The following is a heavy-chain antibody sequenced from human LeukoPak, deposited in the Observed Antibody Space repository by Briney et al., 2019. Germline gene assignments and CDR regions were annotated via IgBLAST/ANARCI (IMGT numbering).Heavy chain of an antibody. CDR2: IYTSGST. D-gene: IGHD2-2*01. Sequence: SETPSLTCTVSGGSISSYYWSWIRQPAGKGLEWIGRIYTSGSTNYNPSLKSRVTMSVDTSKNQFSLKLSSVTAADTAVYYCARVCSRLRLYWYFDLWGRGTLVTVSS. J-gene: IGHJ2*01. V-gene: IGHV4-4*07. CDR1: GGSISSYY. CDR3: ARVCSRLRLYWYFDL.